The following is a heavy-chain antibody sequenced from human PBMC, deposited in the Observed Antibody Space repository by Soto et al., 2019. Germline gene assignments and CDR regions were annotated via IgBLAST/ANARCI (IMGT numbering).Heavy chain of an antibody. Sequence: QVQLVESGGGLVKPGGSLRLACAASGFSFGNSYMSWVRQAPGKGLEWLSYISGGSSYTNYADSVKGRCTISRDNAKRSLYLELNSLKADDTAVYYCAKTTVAASGYYVDHWGQGNVVTVSS. CDR2: ISGGSSYT. V-gene: IGHV3-11*06. D-gene: IGHD1-1*01. CDR3: AKTTVAASGYYVDH. CDR1: GFSFGNSY. J-gene: IGHJ4*02.